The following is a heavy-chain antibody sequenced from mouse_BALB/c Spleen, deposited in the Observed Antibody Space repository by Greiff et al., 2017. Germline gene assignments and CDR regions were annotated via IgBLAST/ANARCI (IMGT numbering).Heavy chain of an antibody. Sequence: LQQPGSELVRPGASVKLSCKASGYTFTSYWMHWVKQRPGQGLEWIGNIYPGSGSTNYDEKFKSKATLTVDTSSSTAYMQLSSLTSEDSAVYYCTGGKLGRYFDVWGAGTTVTVSS. J-gene: IGHJ1*01. CDR1: GYTFTSYW. D-gene: IGHD4-1*01. CDR2: IYPGSGST. V-gene: IGHV1S22*01. CDR3: TGGKLGRYFDV.